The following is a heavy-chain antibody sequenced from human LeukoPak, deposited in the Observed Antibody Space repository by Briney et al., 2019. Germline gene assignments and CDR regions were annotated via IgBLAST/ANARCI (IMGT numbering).Heavy chain of an antibody. Sequence: GGSLRLSCAASGFTFSSYGMHWVRQAPGKGLEWVAVISYDGSNKYYADSVKGRFTISRDNSKNTLYLQMNSLRAEDTAVYYCAKEGIKVYAFDYWGQGTLVTVSS. V-gene: IGHV3-30*18. J-gene: IGHJ4*02. D-gene: IGHD2-8*01. CDR1: GFTFSSYG. CDR2: ISYDGSNK. CDR3: AKEGIKVYAFDY.